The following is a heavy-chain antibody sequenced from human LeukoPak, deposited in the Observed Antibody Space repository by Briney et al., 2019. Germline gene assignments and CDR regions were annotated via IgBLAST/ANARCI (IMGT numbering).Heavy chain of an antibody. Sequence: SLRLSCAASGFTFDDSAMHWVRQAPGKGLEWVSGISWNSGSIGYADSVKGRFTISRDNAKNSLYLQMNSLRAEDTALYYCAKESTQLVGGFDYWGQGTLVTVSS. CDR3: AKESTQLVGGFDY. CDR1: GFTFDDSA. V-gene: IGHV3-9*01. D-gene: IGHD6-13*01. J-gene: IGHJ4*02. CDR2: ISWNSGSI.